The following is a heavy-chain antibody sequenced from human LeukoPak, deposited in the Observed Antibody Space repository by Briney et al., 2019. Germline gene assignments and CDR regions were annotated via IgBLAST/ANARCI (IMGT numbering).Heavy chain of an antibody. D-gene: IGHD1-14*01. CDR1: RFTFSNNY. CDR2: ISTGGTT. CDR3: ARDPGVLPVHYMDV. V-gene: IGHV3-53*01. J-gene: IGHJ6*03. Sequence: PGGSLRLSCAASRFTFSNNYMSWGRQAPGKGPEGVSAISTGGTTYYSDSVKGRVAISRDNSENTVFLQMNSLRADDTATYYCARDPGVLPVHYMDVWGRGTTVTVSS.